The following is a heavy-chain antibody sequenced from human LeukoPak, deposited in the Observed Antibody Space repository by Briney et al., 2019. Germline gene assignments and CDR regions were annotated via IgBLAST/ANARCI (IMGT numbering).Heavy chain of an antibody. Sequence: PGASVKVSCKASGYTFTNYAMNWVRQAPGQGLQWMGWIDPNTRNPTYAQGFTGRFIFSLDTSVSTTYLQISSLKAEDTAVYYCARTYPHFEGLSFPGSWGQATLVTVPS. V-gene: IGHV7-4-1*02. CDR1: GYTFTNYA. CDR3: ARTYPHFEGLSFPGS. D-gene: IGHD3-16*01. CDR2: IDPNTRNP. J-gene: IGHJ5*02.